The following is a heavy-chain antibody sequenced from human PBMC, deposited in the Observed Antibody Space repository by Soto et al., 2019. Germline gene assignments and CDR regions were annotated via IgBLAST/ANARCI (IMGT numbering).Heavy chain of an antibody. V-gene: IGHV3-23*01. CDR3: AKMELLTKSPFDS. J-gene: IGHJ4*02. Sequence: HPGGSLRLSCAASGFTFSSYAMSWVRQAPGEGLEWVSAISGSGGSTYYADSVKGRFTISRDNSKNTLYLQMNSLRAEDTAVYYCAKMELLTKSPFDSWGQGTLVTVSS. CDR1: GFTFSSYA. D-gene: IGHD1-26*01. CDR2: ISGSGGST.